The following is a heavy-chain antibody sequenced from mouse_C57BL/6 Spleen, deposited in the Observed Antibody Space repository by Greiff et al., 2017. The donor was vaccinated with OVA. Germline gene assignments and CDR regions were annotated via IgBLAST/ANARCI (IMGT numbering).Heavy chain of an antibody. CDR1: GYTFTSYW. D-gene: IGHD4-1*01. Sequence: QVQLQQSGAELVKPGASVTLSCKASGYTFTSYWMQWVKQRPGQGLEWIGELAPSDSYTNYNQKFKGKATLTVDTSSSTAYMQLSSLTSEDSAVYYCARSKTGTDAMDYWGQGTSVTVSS. J-gene: IGHJ4*01. CDR2: LAPSDSYT. V-gene: IGHV1-50*01. CDR3: ARSKTGTDAMDY.